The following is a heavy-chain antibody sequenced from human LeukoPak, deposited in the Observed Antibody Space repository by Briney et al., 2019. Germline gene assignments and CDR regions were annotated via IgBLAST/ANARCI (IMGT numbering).Heavy chain of an antibody. J-gene: IGHJ4*02. CDR2: IYYSGST. V-gene: IGHV4-59*01. Sequence: SETLSLTCTVSGGSISSYYWSWIRQPPGKGLEWIGYIYYSGSTNYSPSLKSRVTISVDTSKNQFSLKLSSVTAADTAVYYCARGAGYYDTIDYWGQGTLVTVSS. D-gene: IGHD3-22*01. CDR1: GGSISSYY. CDR3: ARGAGYYDTIDY.